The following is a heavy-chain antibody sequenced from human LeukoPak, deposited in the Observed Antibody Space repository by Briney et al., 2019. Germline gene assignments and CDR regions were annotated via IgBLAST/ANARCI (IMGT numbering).Heavy chain of an antibody. CDR3: AKDSFAGGNLYYFDY. Sequence: GGSLRLSCAASGFTFDDYTMHWVRQAPGKGLEWVSLISWDGGSTYYADSVKGRFTISRDNSKNSLYLQMNSLRAEDTALYYCAKDSFAGGNLYYFDYWGQGTLVTVSS. CDR2: ISWDGGST. V-gene: IGHV3-43D*03. CDR1: GFTFDDYT. J-gene: IGHJ4*02. D-gene: IGHD1-26*01.